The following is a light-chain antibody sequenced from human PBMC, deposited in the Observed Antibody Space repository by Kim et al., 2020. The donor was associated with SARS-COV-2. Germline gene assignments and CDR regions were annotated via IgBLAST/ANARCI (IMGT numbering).Light chain of an antibody. CDR1: KLEDKY. J-gene: IGLJ2*01. CDR3: QTWDSSSVI. Sequence: SVFHGQTASITCSGDKLEDKYVCWYQQKAGQSPVLLIYQDTKWPSGILERFSGSNSGNTATLTISGTQAMDEDDDYCQTWDSSSVIFGGGTQLTVL. V-gene: IGLV3-1*01. CDR2: QDT.